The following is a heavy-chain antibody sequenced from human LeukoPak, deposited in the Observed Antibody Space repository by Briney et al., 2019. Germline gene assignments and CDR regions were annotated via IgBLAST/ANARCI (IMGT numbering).Heavy chain of an antibody. V-gene: IGHV3-30*04. J-gene: IGHJ3*02. D-gene: IGHD5-18*01. CDR2: ISYDGSNK. CDR3: ARGAVGYSYGSAFDI. CDR1: GFTFSSYA. Sequence: GRSLRLSCAASGFTFSSYAMHWVRQAPGKGLEWVAVISYDGSNKYYADSVKGRFTISRDNSKNTLYLQMSSLRAEDTAVYYCARGAVGYSYGSAFDIWGQGTMVTVSS.